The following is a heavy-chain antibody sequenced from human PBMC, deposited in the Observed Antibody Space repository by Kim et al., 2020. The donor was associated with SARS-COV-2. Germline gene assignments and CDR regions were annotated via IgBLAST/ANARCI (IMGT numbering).Heavy chain of an antibody. CDR1: GFTFSSYG. CDR3: AKDSGAGQQLVQGYYYGMDV. D-gene: IGHD6-13*01. J-gene: IGHJ6*02. V-gene: IGHV3-30*18. CDR2: ISYDGSNK. Sequence: GGSLRLSCAASGFTFSSYGMHWVRQAPGKGLEWVAVISYDGSNKYYADSVKGRFTISRDNSKNTLYLQMNSLRAEDTAVYYCAKDSGAGQQLVQGYYYGMDVWGQGTTVTVSS.